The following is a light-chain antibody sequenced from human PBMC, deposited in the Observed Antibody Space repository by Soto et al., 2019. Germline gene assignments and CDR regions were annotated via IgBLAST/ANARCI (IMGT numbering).Light chain of an antibody. CDR1: QSIGTS. Sequence: DIQMTQSPSSLSASVGDRVTITCRAGQSIGTSLNWYQQKPGKAPNLLISATSTSQSGVPSRFSGSGSGTEFTLTISSLQREDFAIYYCQQSYSSTWTFGQGTKVDNK. J-gene: IGKJ1*01. CDR2: ATS. CDR3: QQSYSSTWT. V-gene: IGKV1-39*01.